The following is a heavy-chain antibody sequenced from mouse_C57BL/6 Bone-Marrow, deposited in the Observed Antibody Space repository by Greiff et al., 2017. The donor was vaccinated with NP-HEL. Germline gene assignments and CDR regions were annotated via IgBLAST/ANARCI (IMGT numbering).Heavy chain of an antibody. CDR1: GYTFTSYW. J-gene: IGHJ1*03. CDR2: IDPSDSYT. CDR3: AIYSGSSYWYFDV. V-gene: IGHV1-59*01. D-gene: IGHD1-1*01. Sequence: VQLQQPGAELVRPGTSVKLSCKASGYTFTSYWMHWVKQRPGQGLEWIGVIDPSDSYTNYNQKFKGKATLTVDTSSSTAYMQLSSLTSEDSAVYYCAIYSGSSYWYFDVWGTGTTVTVSS.